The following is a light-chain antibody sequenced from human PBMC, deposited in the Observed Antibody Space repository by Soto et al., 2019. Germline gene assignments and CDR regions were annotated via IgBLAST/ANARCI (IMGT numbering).Light chain of an antibody. CDR3: QQYYKLPWT. V-gene: IGKV3-15*01. Sequence: EIVSTQSPSTLSASAGESATLSCRASQSVSSDLAWYHQKPGQAPRLLIYGASTRATGIPARFSGSGSGTDFTLTISRLEPEDFAVYCCQQYYKLPWTFGQGTKVDI. J-gene: IGKJ1*01. CDR1: QSVSSD. CDR2: GAS.